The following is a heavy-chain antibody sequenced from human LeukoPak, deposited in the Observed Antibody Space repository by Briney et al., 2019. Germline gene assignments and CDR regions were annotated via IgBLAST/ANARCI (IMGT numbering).Heavy chain of an antibody. CDR2: ISSSGSTI. CDR3: ARATVTKFDY. D-gene: IGHD4-17*01. CDR1: GFTFSSYE. Sequence: PGGSLRLSCAASGFTFSSYEMNWVRQAPGKGLEWVSYISSSGSTIYYADSVKGRFTISRDNAKNSLYLQMNSLRAEDTAVYYCARATVTKFDYWGQGTLVTVSS. V-gene: IGHV3-48*03. J-gene: IGHJ4*02.